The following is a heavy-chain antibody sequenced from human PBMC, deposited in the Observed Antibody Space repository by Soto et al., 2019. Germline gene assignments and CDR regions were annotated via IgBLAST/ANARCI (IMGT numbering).Heavy chain of an antibody. CDR3: AKAGYGSDVLWWFGP. V-gene: IGHV3-23*01. CDR1: RFTVSSYA. J-gene: IGHJ5*02. D-gene: IGHD5-12*01. CDR2: VSSSSDNT. Sequence: PGWSLRLSCAASRFTVSSYAMSWVRQAPGRGLEWVSAVSSSSDNTYYADSVKGRFTISRDNSKNTLYLQMNSLRAEDTAIYYCAKAGYGSDVLWWFGPWGLGTLVTVSS.